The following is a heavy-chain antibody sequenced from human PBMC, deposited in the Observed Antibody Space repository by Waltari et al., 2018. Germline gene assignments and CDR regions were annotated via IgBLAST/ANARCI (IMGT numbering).Heavy chain of an antibody. D-gene: IGHD6-19*01. CDR1: GFTFSSYS. Sequence: EVQLVESGGGLVQPGGSLRLSCAASGFTFSSYSMNWVRQAPGKGLEWVSDISSSSSTLYYADSVKGRFTISRDNAKNSLYLQMNSLRAEDTAVYYCAGIAVAGISGDYWGQGTLVTVSS. CDR2: ISSSSSTL. J-gene: IGHJ4*02. CDR3: AGIAVAGISGDY. V-gene: IGHV3-48*01.